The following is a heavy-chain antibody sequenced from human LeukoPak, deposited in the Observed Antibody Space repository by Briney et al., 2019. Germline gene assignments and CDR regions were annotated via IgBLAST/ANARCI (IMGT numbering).Heavy chain of an antibody. Sequence: GGSLRLSCAASGFTAGYNYMSWVRQAPGKGLEWVSVIYRGDTYYADSVKGRFTISRDDSKNTVFLQMNRLRADDTAVYFCASYYCSSGSCYFDTWGQGTLVAVSS. V-gene: IGHV3-53*01. CDR1: GFTAGYNY. D-gene: IGHD2-15*01. CDR3: ASYYCSSGSCYFDT. J-gene: IGHJ4*02. CDR2: IYRGDT.